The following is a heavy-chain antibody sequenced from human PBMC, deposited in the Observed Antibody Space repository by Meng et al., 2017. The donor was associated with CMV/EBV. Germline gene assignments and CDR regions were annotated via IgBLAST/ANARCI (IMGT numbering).Heavy chain of an antibody. D-gene: IGHD2-2*01. J-gene: IGHJ4*02. CDR3: AKDAHIVVVPAALYY. Sequence: GGSLRLSCAASGFTSSSYAMSWVRQAPGKGLEWVSAISGSGGSTYYADSVKGRFTISRDNSKNTLYLQMNSLRAEDTAVYYCAKDAHIVVVPAALYYWGQGTLVTVSS. CDR2: ISGSGGST. CDR1: GFTSSSYA. V-gene: IGHV3-23*01.